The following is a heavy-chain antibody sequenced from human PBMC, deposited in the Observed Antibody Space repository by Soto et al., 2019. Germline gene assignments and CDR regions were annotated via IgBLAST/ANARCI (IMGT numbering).Heavy chain of an antibody. D-gene: IGHD6-19*01. CDR3: AKDPGYSSGWPYFDY. CDR1: GFTFSSYA. Sequence: GGSLRLSCAASGFTFSSYAMSWVRQAPGKGLEWVSAISGSGGSTYYADSVKGRFTISRDNSKNTLYLQMNSLRAEDTAVYYCAKDPGYSSGWPYFDYWGQGTLVTVSS. J-gene: IGHJ4*02. CDR2: ISGSGGST. V-gene: IGHV3-23*01.